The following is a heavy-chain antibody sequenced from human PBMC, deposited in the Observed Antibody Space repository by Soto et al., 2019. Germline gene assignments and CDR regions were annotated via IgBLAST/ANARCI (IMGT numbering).Heavy chain of an antibody. D-gene: IGHD6-6*01. V-gene: IGHV3-21*01. J-gene: IGHJ6*02. Sequence: GESLKISCAASGFTFSSYSMNWVRQAPGKGLEWVSSISSSSSYIYYADSVKGRFTISRDNAKNSLYLQMNSLRAEDTAVYYCARDGYSSSSDGYGMDVWGQGTTVTVSS. CDR3: ARDGYSSSSDGYGMDV. CDR1: GFTFSSYS. CDR2: ISSSSSYI.